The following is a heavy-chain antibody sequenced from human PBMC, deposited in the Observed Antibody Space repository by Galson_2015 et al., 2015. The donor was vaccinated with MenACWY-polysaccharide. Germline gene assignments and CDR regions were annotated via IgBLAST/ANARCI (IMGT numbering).Heavy chain of an antibody. D-gene: IGHD5-18*01. Sequence: SEALSLTCPVYGGSITTYYWSWIRQPAGEGLEWIGYMYHNETHRYNPSIKSRVTMSANKSNTHFSLRLISVTAADTAVYYCARIPTCGSSFGYFDYWGQGILVAVSS. V-gene: IGHV4-59*08. CDR2: MYHNETH. J-gene: IGHJ4*02. CDR1: GGSITTYY. CDR3: ARIPTCGSSFGYFDY.